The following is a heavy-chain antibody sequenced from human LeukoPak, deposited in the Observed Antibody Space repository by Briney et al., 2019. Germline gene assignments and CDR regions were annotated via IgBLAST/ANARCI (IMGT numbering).Heavy chain of an antibody. D-gene: IGHD6-13*01. CDR2: ISSNGGTT. CDR3: VKASRSGSEYFDY. CDR1: GFTFMTYG. V-gene: IGHV3-64D*08. J-gene: IGHJ4*02. Sequence: GGSLRLSCAASGFTFMTYGMHWVRQAPGKGLEYVSAISSNGGTTYYADSVKGRFAISRDNSKNTLYLQMSSLRAEDTAVYYCVKASRSGSEYFDYWGHREPWS.